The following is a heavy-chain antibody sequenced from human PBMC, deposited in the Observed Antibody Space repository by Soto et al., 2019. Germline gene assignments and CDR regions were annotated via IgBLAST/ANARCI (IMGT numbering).Heavy chain of an antibody. CDR2: IIPIFGTA. J-gene: IGHJ6*02. Sequence: SVKVSCKASGGTFSSYAISWVRQAPGQGLEWMGGIIPIFGTANYAQKFQGRVTITADKSTSTAYMELSSLRSEDTAVYYCARGKQYDYVWGSYRQNYYYGMDGWGQGTTVTVSS. D-gene: IGHD3-16*02. CDR1: GGTFSSYA. V-gene: IGHV1-69*06. CDR3: ARGKQYDYVWGSYRQNYYYGMDG.